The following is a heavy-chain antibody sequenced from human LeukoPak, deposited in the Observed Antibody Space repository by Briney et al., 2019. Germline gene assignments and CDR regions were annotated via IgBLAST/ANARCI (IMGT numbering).Heavy chain of an antibody. D-gene: IGHD3-3*01. CDR3: ARDGITIFGVAPPGAFVI. CDR1: GGSISSGDYY. CDR2: IYYSGST. V-gene: IGHV4-30-4*08. Sequence: SETLSLTCTVSGGSISSGDYYWSWIRQPPGKGLEWIGYIYYSGSTYYNPSLKSRVTISADTSKNQFSLKLSSVTAADTAVYYCARDGITIFGVAPPGAFVIWGQGTMVTVSS. J-gene: IGHJ3*02.